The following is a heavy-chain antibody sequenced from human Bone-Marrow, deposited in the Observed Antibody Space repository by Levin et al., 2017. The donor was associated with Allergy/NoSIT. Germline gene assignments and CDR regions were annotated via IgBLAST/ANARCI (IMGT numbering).Heavy chain of an antibody. D-gene: IGHD3-22*01. CDR2: IWYDGSNK. J-gene: IGHJ5*02. CDR1: GFTFSSYG. V-gene: IGHV3-33*01. Sequence: QLGESLKISCAASGFTFSSYGMHWVRQAPGKGLEWVAVIWYDGSNKYYADSVKGRFTISRDNSKNTLYLQMNSLRAEDTAVYYCARDLGELGNYYDSSGYYPSSGGWFDPWGQGTLVTVSS. CDR3: ARDLGELGNYYDSSGYYPSSGGWFDP.